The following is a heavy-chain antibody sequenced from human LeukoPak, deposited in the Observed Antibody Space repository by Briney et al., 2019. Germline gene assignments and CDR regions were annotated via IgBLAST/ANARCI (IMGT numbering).Heavy chain of an antibody. CDR3: SRSTDSSGYYLDN. J-gene: IGHJ4*02. Sequence: PGGSLRLSCAASGFTFSGSAVHWVRQASGKGLEWVGRIRSKANTYATAYAASVKGRFTISRDDSKSTAYLQMNSLKTEDTAVYYCSRSTDSSGYYLDNWGQGTLVTVSS. CDR1: GFTFSGSA. D-gene: IGHD3-22*01. CDR2: IRSKANTYAT. V-gene: IGHV3-73*01.